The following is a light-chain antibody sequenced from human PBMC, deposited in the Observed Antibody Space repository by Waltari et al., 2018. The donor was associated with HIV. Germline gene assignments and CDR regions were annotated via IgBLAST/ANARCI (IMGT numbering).Light chain of an antibody. V-gene: IGLV9-49*01. J-gene: IGLJ1*01. CDR2: VGTGGIVG. Sequence: QPVLTQPPSASVSLGASVTLTCTLNSGYTNYEVDWYQQRPGKGPRFVMRVGTGGIVGSKGDGVPDRFSVWASGLNRYRTIKNIQEEDERDYYCGAGHGSGSKFVYVFATGTKVTV. CDR3: GAGHGSGSKFVYV. CDR1: SGYTNYE.